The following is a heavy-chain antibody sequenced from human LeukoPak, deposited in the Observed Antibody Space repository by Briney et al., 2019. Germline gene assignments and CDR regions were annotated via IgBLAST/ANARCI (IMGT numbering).Heavy chain of an antibody. Sequence: SVKVSCKASGYTFTGYYMHWVRQAPGQGLEWMGGIIPIFGTANYAQKFQGRVTITADESTSTAYMELSSLRSEDTAVYYCARSTAYYYGMDVWGQGTTVTVSS. CDR2: IIPIFGTA. CDR1: GYTFTGYY. D-gene: IGHD4-11*01. CDR3: ARSTAYYYGMDV. J-gene: IGHJ6*02. V-gene: IGHV1-69*13.